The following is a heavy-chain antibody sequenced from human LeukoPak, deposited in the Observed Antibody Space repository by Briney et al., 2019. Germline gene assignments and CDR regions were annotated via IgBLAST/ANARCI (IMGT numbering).Heavy chain of an antibody. Sequence: GESLKISCKGFGYSFTNYWIGWVRQLPGKGLEWMGIIYPCDSDTRYSPSFQGQVTIPADKSISTAYLQWSSLKASDTAMYYCARRDTTMDFDSWGQGTLVTVSS. J-gene: IGHJ4*02. CDR2: IYPCDSDT. D-gene: IGHD5-18*01. CDR3: ARRDTTMDFDS. V-gene: IGHV5-51*01. CDR1: GYSFTNYW.